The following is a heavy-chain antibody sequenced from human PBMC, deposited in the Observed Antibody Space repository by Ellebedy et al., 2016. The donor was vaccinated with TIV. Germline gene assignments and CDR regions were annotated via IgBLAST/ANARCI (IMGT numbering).Heavy chain of an antibody. CDR3: AREKSGHKWNDGFDS. Sequence: GESLKISCAASGFTFSSYGMHWVRQAPGKGLEWVAAIRNDGNNAYYADSVKGRFTISKENSKNSLYLQMNSLRAEDTAVYYCAREKSGHKWNDGFDSWGQGTLVTVSS. CDR2: IRNDGNNA. V-gene: IGHV3-33*01. J-gene: IGHJ4*02. CDR1: GFTFSSYG. D-gene: IGHD1-1*01.